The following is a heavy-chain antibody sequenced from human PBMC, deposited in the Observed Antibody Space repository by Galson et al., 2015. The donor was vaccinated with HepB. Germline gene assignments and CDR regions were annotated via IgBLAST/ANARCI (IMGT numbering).Heavy chain of an antibody. J-gene: IGHJ4*02. CDR2: ISGSGGST. V-gene: IGHV3-23*01. CDR1: GFTFSSYA. Sequence: LRLSCAASGFTFSSYAMSWVRQAPGKGLEWVSAISGSGGSTYYADSVKGRFTISRDNSKNTLYLQMNSLRAEDTAVYYCAKGGAYCGGDCYSGFDYWGQGTLVTVSS. CDR3: AKGGAYCGGDCYSGFDY. D-gene: IGHD2-21*02.